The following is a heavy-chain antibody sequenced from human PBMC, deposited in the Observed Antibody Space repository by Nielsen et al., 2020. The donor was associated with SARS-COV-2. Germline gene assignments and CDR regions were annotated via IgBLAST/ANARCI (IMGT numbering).Heavy chain of an antibody. CDR1: GFTFSSYS. CDR2: ISWNSGSI. D-gene: IGHD3-10*01. V-gene: IGHV3-9*01. J-gene: IGHJ4*02. Sequence: GGSLRLSCAASGFTFSSYSMNWVRQAPGKGLEWVSGISWNSGSIGYADSVKGRFTISRDNAKNSLYLQMNSLRAEDTALYYCAKLGYYGSGSTGDYWGQGTLVTVSS. CDR3: AKLGYYGSGSTGDY.